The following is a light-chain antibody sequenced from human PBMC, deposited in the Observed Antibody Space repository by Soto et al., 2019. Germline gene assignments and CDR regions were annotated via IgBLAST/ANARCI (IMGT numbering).Light chain of an antibody. Sequence: QSVLTQPASVSGSPGQSITISCTGTSSDVGGYNYVSWYQHHPGKAPKLTIYDVSNRPSGVSNRFSGSKSGDTASLTISGLQAEYEADYYCSSYTSGSTLVFGGGTKLTVL. CDR3: SSYTSGSTLV. V-gene: IGLV2-14*03. J-gene: IGLJ2*01. CDR1: SSDVGGYNY. CDR2: DVS.